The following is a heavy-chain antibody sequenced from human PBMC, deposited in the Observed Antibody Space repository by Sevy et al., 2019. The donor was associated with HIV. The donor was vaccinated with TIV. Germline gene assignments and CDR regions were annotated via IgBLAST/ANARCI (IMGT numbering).Heavy chain of an antibody. J-gene: IGHJ6*02. CDR1: GFTFSNYW. Sequence: GGSLRLSCAASGFTFSNYWMHWVRQVPGKGLAWVARINSEGGFTSYADVVKGRFTISRDNANNTLHLQMNSLRAEDTAVYYCVRYQYYYGMDVWGQGTTVTVSS. D-gene: IGHD3-16*01. CDR2: INSEGGFT. V-gene: IGHV3-74*01. CDR3: VRYQYYYGMDV.